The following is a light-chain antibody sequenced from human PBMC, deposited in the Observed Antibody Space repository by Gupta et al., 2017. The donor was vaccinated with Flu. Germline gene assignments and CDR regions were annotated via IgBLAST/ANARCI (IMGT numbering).Light chain of an antibody. Sequence: DIVMIQSPDSLAVSLGERATTNCKSSQSPLYRPNSKNFLAWYQQKPGQPPKLLIFWASARESGVPDRFTGSGSGTDFTLPISSLQAEDVAVYYCQQYSTTPPTFGQGTKVEIK. CDR3: QQYSTTPPT. CDR2: WAS. V-gene: IGKV4-1*01. J-gene: IGKJ1*01. CDR1: QSPLYRPNSKNF.